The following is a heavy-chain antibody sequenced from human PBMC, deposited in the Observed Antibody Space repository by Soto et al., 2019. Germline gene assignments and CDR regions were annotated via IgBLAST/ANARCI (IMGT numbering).Heavy chain of an antibody. J-gene: IGHJ3*02. V-gene: IGHV3-23*01. D-gene: IGHD3-16*01. CDR3: AKDLLANNGVWEPFDM. CDR1: GFNFPAYA. Sequence: EVQLLESGGGLVQPGGSLRLSCAASGFNFPAYAMNWVRQAPGKGLQWVSGLVGSGADKNYADSVRGRFSVSRDNSRNTLDLQMNSLRDEDTAVYYCAKDLLANNGVWEPFDMWGRGTQVTVSS. CDR2: LVGSGADK.